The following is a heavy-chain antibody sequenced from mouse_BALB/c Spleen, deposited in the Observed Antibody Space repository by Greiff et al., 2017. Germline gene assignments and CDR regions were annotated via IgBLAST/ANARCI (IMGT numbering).Heavy chain of an antibody. J-gene: IGHJ3*01. CDR3: ARGDGSAWFAY. CDR1: GFAFSSYD. CDR2: ISSGGSYT. V-gene: IGHV5-6*03. Sequence: EVNVVESGGGLVKPGGSLKLSCAASGFAFSSYDMSWVRQTPDKRLEWVATISSGGSYTYYPDSVKGRFTISRDNAKNTLYLQMSSLKSEDTAMYYCARGDGSAWFAYWGQGTLVTVSA. D-gene: IGHD2-3*01.